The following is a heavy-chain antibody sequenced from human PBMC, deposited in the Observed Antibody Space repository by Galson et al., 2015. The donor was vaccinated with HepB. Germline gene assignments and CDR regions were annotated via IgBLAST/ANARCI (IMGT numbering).Heavy chain of an antibody. J-gene: IGHJ3*02. Sequence: PALVKPTQTLTLTCTFSGFSLSTSGMRVSWIRQPPGKALEWLARIDWDDDKFYSTSLKTRLTISKDTSKNQVVLTMTNMDPVDTATYYCARMDDQSGSSWGDAFDIWGQGTMVTVSS. CDR3: ARMDDQSGSSWGDAFDI. D-gene: IGHD1-26*01. CDR2: IDWDDDK. V-gene: IGHV2-70*04. CDR1: GFSLSTSGMR.